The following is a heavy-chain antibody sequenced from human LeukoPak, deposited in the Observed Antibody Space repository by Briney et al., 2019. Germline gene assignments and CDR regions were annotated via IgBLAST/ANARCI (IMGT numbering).Heavy chain of an antibody. D-gene: IGHD3-22*01. V-gene: IGHV1-2*02. CDR1: GYTFTDYY. Sequence: ASVKVSCKASGYTFTDYYMHWVRQAPGQGLEWLGWINPNSGGTNYAQKFQGRVTMTRDTSISTAYMELSRLRSHDTAVYYCAREYYDSSAYNQEAIDYWGQGTLVTVSP. J-gene: IGHJ4*02. CDR2: INPNSGGT. CDR3: AREYYDSSAYNQEAIDY.